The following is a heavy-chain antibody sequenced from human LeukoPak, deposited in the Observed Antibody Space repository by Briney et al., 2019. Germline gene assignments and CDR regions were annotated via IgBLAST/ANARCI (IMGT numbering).Heavy chain of an antibody. Sequence: GGSLRLSCAASGFTFSSYSMNWVRQAPGKGLEWVSYISSSSSTIYYADSVKGRFTISRDNAKNSLYLQMNSLRAEDTAVYYCARETRLPYPAFDYWGQGTLVTVSS. CDR3: ARETRLPYPAFDY. J-gene: IGHJ4*02. CDR1: GFTFSSYS. V-gene: IGHV3-48*01. CDR2: ISSSSSTI. D-gene: IGHD2-2*02.